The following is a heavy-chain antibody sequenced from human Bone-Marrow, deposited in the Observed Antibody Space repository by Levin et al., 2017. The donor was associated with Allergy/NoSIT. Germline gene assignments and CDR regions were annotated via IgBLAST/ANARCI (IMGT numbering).Heavy chain of an antibody. CDR3: ARDPDYYDSAFDV. CDR2: INPNSGGT. Sequence: ASVKVSCKASGYTFTDYYMNWVRQAPGQGLEWMGWINPNSGGTNYAQKFQGRVTMTRDTSISTAYMELTTLRSDDTAVYYCARDPDYYDSAFDVWGQGTMVTVSS. V-gene: IGHV1-2*02. CDR1: GYTFTDYY. J-gene: IGHJ3*01. D-gene: IGHD3-22*01.